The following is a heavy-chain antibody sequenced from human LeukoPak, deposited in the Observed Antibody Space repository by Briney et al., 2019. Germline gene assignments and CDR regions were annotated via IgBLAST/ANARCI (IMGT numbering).Heavy chain of an antibody. D-gene: IGHD6-19*01. J-gene: IGHJ5*02. CDR1: GGSFSGYY. V-gene: IGHV4-34*01. CDR3: ARYYLQWLARSTNWFDP. Sequence: KPSETLSLTCAVYGGSFSGYYWSWIRQPPGKVLEWIGEINHSGSTNYNPSLKSRVTISVDTSKNQFSLKLSSVTAADTAVYYCARYYLQWLARSTNWFDPWGQGTLVTVSS. CDR2: INHSGST.